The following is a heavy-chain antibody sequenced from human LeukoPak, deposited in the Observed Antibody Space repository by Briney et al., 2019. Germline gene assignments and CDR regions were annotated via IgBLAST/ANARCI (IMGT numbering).Heavy chain of an antibody. CDR2: IYAGDSDA. CDR3: ARCGYNGYGSDF. J-gene: IGHJ4*02. V-gene: IGHV5-51*01. D-gene: IGHD5-12*01. Sequence: GGSLRLSCAASGYSFTSYWIGWVRQMPGKGLEWMGIIYAGDSDARYSPSFQGQVTISADKSITTAYLQWSSLKASDTAMYYCARCGYNGYGSDFWGQGTLVTVSS. CDR1: GYSFTSYW.